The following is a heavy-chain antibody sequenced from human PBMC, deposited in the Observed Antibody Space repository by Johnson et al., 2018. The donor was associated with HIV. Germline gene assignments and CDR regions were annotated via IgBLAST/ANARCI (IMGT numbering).Heavy chain of an antibody. D-gene: IGHD5-12*01. V-gene: IGHV3-15*01. J-gene: IGHJ3*02. CDR2: IKSKTDGGTT. CDR3: TTGWYSGYDLPNAFDI. CDR1: GFTFSNAW. Sequence: VQLVESGGGVVQPGRSLRLSCAASGFTFSNAWMSWVRQAPGKGLEWVGRIKSKTDGGTTDYAAPVKGRFTISRDDSKNTLYLQMNSLKTEDTAVYYCTTGWYSGYDLPNAFDIGGQGTVVIVSS.